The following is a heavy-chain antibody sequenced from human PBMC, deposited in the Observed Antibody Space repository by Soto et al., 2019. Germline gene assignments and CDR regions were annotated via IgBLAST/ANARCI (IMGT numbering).Heavy chain of an antibody. CDR1: GFTFNTYA. CDR2: ISGSGDTT. CDR3: ASLAITMIVVVHDAFDI. J-gene: IGHJ3*02. D-gene: IGHD3-22*01. V-gene: IGHV3-23*01. Sequence: GGSLRLSCAASGFTFNTYAMSWVRQAPGKGLEWVSIISGSGDTTFYADSVKGRFTISRDNSKNTLYLQMNSLRAEDTAVYYCASLAITMIVVVHDAFDIWGQGTMVTVSS.